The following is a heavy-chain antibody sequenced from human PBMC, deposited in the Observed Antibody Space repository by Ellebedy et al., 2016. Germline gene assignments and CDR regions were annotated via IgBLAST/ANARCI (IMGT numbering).Heavy chain of an antibody. Sequence: GESLKISXAASGFTFSSYWMHWVRQAPGKGLEWVSAISGSGGSTYYADSVKGRFTISRDNSKNTLYLQMNSLRAEDTAVYYCAKYLYGMDVWGQGTTVTVSS. CDR2: ISGSGGST. CDR1: GFTFSSYW. J-gene: IGHJ6*02. CDR3: AKYLYGMDV. V-gene: IGHV3-23*01.